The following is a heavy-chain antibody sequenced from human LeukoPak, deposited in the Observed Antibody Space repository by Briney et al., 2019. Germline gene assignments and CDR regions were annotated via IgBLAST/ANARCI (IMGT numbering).Heavy chain of an antibody. CDR2: MNPNSGNT. Sequence: ASVKVSCKASGYTFTSYDINWVRQATGPGLEWMGWMNPNSGNTGYAQKFQGRVTMTRNTSISTAYMELSSLRSEDTAVYYCARGLYYYDSSGYRDWGQGTLVTVSS. CDR1: GYTFTSYD. D-gene: IGHD3-22*01. J-gene: IGHJ4*02. CDR3: ARGLYYYDSSGYRD. V-gene: IGHV1-8*01.